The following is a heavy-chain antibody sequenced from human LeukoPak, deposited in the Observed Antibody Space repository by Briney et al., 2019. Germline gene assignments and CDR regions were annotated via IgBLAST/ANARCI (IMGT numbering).Heavy chain of an antibody. CDR1: GFTVSSNY. J-gene: IGHJ3*02. CDR2: LYSGGNT. V-gene: IGHV3-53*01. D-gene: IGHD6-19*01. CDR3: ASPSSGQSFDI. Sequence: PGGSLRLSCAASGFTVSSNYMTWVRQAPGKGLEWVSVLYSGGNTYYADSVKGRFTISRDNSKNTLYLQMHSLRAEDTAVYYCASPSSGQSFDIWGQGTMVTVSS.